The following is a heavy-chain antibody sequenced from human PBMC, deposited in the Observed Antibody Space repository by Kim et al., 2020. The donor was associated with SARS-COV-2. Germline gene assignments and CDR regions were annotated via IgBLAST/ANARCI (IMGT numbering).Heavy chain of an antibody. Sequence: NTKVSQKCQGRVTMTRDTSASTAYMELTSLRSEDTAIYYCARGSGWAFDYWGQGTLVTVAS. J-gene: IGHJ4*02. V-gene: IGHV1-3*01. CDR3: ARGSGWAFDY. D-gene: IGHD6-19*01. CDR2: NT.